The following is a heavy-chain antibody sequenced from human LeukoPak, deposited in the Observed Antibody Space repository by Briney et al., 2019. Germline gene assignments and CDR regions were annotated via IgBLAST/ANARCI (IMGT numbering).Heavy chain of an antibody. CDR3: ARRYEVPVAWFDP. D-gene: IGHD2-2*01. Sequence: KTSETLSLTCTVSGGSISSGGYYWSWIRQHPGKGLEWIGYIYYSGSTYYNPSLKSRVTISVDTSKNQFSLKLSSVTAADTAVYYCARRYEVPVAWFDPWGQGTLVTVSS. J-gene: IGHJ5*02. CDR2: IYYSGST. CDR1: GGSISSGGYY. V-gene: IGHV4-31*03.